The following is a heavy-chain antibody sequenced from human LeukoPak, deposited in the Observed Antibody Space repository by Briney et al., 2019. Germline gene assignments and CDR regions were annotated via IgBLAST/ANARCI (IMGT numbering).Heavy chain of an antibody. CDR3: ARDIAAAGTVSDY. D-gene: IGHD6-13*01. CDR1: GFTFGTYA. Sequence: GGSLRLSCAASGFTFGTYAMTWVRQAPGKGLEWVSVISGSGGSTNYADSVKGRFTISRDNSKNTLYLQMNSLRAEDTAVYYCARDIAAAGTVSDYWGQGTLVTVSS. CDR2: ISGSGGST. V-gene: IGHV3-23*01. J-gene: IGHJ4*02.